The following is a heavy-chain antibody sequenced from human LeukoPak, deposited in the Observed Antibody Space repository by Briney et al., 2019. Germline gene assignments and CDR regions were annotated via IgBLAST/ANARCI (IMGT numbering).Heavy chain of an antibody. D-gene: IGHD6-13*01. CDR1: GFTFSSYS. J-gene: IGHJ4*02. CDR2: ISSSSSTI. CDR3: AKTGSSSWGYFDY. Sequence: PGGSLRLSCAASGFTFSSYSMNWVRQAPGKGLEWVSYISSSSSTIYYADSVKGRFTISRDSAKNSLYLQMNSLRAEDTAVYYCAKTGSSSWGYFDYWGQGTLVTVSS. V-gene: IGHV3-48*01.